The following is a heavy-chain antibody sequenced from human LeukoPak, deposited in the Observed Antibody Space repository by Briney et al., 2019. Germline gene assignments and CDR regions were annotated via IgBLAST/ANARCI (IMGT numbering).Heavy chain of an antibody. D-gene: IGHD6-13*01. CDR2: ISGSGGST. CDR3: AREAAAGQGYFDY. V-gene: IGHV3-23*01. J-gene: IGHJ4*02. Sequence: GGSLRLSCAASGFTFSSYAMSWVRQTPGKGLEWVSAISGSGGSTYYADSVQGRFTISRDNSKNTLYLQMNSLRAEDTAVYYCAREAAAGQGYFDYWGQGTLVTVSS. CDR1: GFTFSSYA.